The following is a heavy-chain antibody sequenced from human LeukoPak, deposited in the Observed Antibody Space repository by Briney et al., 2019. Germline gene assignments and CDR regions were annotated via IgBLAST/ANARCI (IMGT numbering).Heavy chain of an antibody. D-gene: IGHD3-10*01. CDR1: GYSFPIFW. V-gene: IGHV5-51*01. Sequence: GESLKISCKGSGYSFPIFWIAWVRQMPGKGLEWMGIIYPGDSDTRYSPSFQGQITISADKSISTAYLQWSSLKASDTAMYYCARRSTYGSGTNYLFDYWGQGALVTVSS. CDR3: ARRSTYGSGTNYLFDY. J-gene: IGHJ4*02. CDR2: IYPGDSDT.